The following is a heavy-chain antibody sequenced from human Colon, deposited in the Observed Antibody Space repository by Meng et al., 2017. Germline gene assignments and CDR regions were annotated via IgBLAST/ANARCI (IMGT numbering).Heavy chain of an antibody. CDR3: AAGLRHGDWFDP. J-gene: IGHJ5*02. CDR1: GGSFSGFY. CDR2: IDHFGIS. D-gene: IGHD4-17*01. V-gene: IGHV4-34*02. Sequence: QVQYQPGGPGLLKPSETLALTCPVSGGSFSGFYWSWIRQPPGKGLEWIGEIDHFGISNYNSSLKGRLTMSVDTSKKQISLTLTSVTAADTAVYYCAAGLRHGDWFDPWGPGTLVTASS.